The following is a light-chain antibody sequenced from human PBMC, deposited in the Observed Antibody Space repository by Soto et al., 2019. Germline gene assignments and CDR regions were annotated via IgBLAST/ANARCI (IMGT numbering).Light chain of an antibody. J-gene: IGKJ4*01. Sequence: EIVMTQSPATLSVSPGERATLSCRASQSLNGNLAWYQQKPGQGPRLLIYGASTRATGIPARFSGSGSGTEFTLTISSLQSEDFAVYHCQQYNKWPLTFGGRTKVEIK. V-gene: IGKV3-15*01. CDR2: GAS. CDR3: QQYNKWPLT. CDR1: QSLNGN.